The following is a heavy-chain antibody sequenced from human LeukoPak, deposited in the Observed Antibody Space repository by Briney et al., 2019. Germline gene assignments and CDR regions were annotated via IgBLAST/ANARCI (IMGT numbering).Heavy chain of an antibody. CDR3: ARESCSSTSCYYVY. CDR2: ISAYNGNT. D-gene: IGHD2-2*01. Sequence: ASVKVSCKASGYTFTSYGISWVRQAPGQGLEWMGWISAYNGNTNYAQKLQGRGTMTTDTSTSTAYMELRSLRSDDTAVYYCARESCSSTSCYYVYWGQGTLVTVSS. V-gene: IGHV1-18*04. CDR1: GYTFTSYG. J-gene: IGHJ4*02.